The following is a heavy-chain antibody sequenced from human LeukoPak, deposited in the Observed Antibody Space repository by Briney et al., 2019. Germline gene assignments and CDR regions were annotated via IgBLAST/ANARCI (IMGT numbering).Heavy chain of an antibody. D-gene: IGHD5-24*01. CDR3: ARKRRDGYNYPDFDY. Sequence: ASVKVSCKASGGTFSSYAISWVRQAPGQGLEWMGWISAYNGNTNYAQKLQGRVTMTTDTSTSTAYVELRSLRSDDTAVYYCARKRRDGYNYPDFDYWGQGTLVTVSS. CDR2: ISAYNGNT. V-gene: IGHV1-18*01. J-gene: IGHJ4*02. CDR1: GGTFSSYA.